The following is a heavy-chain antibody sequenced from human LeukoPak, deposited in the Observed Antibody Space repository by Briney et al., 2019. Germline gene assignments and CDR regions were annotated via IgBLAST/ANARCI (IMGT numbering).Heavy chain of an antibody. CDR3: AELGITMIGGV. D-gene: IGHD3-10*02. CDR1: GFTFGDYA. CDR2: ISSSGSTI. J-gene: IGHJ6*04. Sequence: GGSLRLSCTASGFTFGDYAMNWVRQAPGKGLEWVSYISSSGSTIYYADSVKGRFTISRDNAKNSLYLQMNSLRAEDTAVYYCAELGITMIGGVWGKGTTVTVSS. V-gene: IGHV3-48*03.